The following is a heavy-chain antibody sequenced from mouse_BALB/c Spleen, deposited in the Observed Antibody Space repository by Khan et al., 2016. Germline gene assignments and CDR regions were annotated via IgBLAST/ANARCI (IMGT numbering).Heavy chain of an antibody. D-gene: IGHD2-12*01. V-gene: IGHV3-2*02. CDR2: ISYSGST. Sequence: EVQLQESGPGLVKPSQSLSLTCTVTGYSITSDYAWNWIRQFPGNKLEWMGYISYSGSTSYNPSLKSRISITRDPSKNQFFLQLNSVTTEDTATYYCARRYYNYDDAMDYWGQGTSVTVSS. J-gene: IGHJ4*01. CDR3: ARRYYNYDDAMDY. CDR1: GYSITSDYA.